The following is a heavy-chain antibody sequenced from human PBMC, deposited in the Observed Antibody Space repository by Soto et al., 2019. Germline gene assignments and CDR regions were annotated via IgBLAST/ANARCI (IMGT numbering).Heavy chain of an antibody. Sequence: PSETLSLTCTVSGGSISSYYWSWIRQPPGKGLEWIGYIYYSGSTNYNPPLKSRVTISVDTSKNQFSLKLSSVTAADTAVYYCARHPRYYSNTSYYYYYMDVWGKGTTVTVSS. CDR1: GGSISSYY. J-gene: IGHJ6*03. D-gene: IGHD4-4*01. CDR3: ARHPRYYSNTSYYYYYMDV. CDR2: IYYSGST. V-gene: IGHV4-59*08.